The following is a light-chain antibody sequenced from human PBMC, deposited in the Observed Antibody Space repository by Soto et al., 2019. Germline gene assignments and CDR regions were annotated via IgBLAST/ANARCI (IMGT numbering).Light chain of an antibody. Sequence: QAVVTQPPSASGTPGQRVTMSCFGSSSNIGTNTVNWYQQLPGTAPKLLIHSNNQRPSGVPDRFSGSKSGTSASLAISGLHSEDEADYYCAAWDDSLNGVVFGGGTKLTVL. CDR3: AAWDDSLNGVV. CDR2: SNN. V-gene: IGLV1-44*01. J-gene: IGLJ2*01. CDR1: SSNIGTNT.